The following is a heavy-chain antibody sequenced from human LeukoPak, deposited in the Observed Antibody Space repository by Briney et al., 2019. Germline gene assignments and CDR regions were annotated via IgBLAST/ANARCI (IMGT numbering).Heavy chain of an antibody. V-gene: IGHV3-48*03. CDR2: ISTSGSTI. CDR3: IRISENYYLDH. D-gene: IGHD3-3*02. Sequence: PGGSLRLSCAASGFTFTSYEMNWVRQAPGKGLEWISYISTSGSTIFYADSVKGRFTISRDNAKNSLYLQMNSLRTEDTALYYCIRISENYYLDHWGQGTLVTVSS. J-gene: IGHJ4*02. CDR1: GFTFTSYE.